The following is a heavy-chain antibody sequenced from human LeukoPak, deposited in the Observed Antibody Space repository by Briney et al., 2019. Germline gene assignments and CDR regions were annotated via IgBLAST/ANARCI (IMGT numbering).Heavy chain of an antibody. Sequence: GGSLRLSCAVSGFTFSNYWMHWVRQAPGKGLVWVSRINNDGSNTNYADSVKGRFTISRDNAKNAVYLQMNSLRAEDTAVYYCATDRAWGQGTLVTVSS. CDR2: INNDGSNT. J-gene: IGHJ5*02. CDR1: GFTFSNYW. V-gene: IGHV3-74*01. CDR3: ATDRA.